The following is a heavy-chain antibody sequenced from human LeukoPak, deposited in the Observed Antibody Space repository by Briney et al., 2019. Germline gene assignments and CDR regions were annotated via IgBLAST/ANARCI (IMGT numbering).Heavy chain of an antibody. Sequence: SQTLSLTCTVSGGSISSGDYYWSWIRQPPGKGLEWIGYIYYSGSTYYNPSLKSRVTISVDTSKNQFSLKLSSVTAADTAVYYCAGARSSSDWFDPWGQGTLVTVSS. CDR2: IYYSGST. V-gene: IGHV4-30-4*01. J-gene: IGHJ5*02. CDR1: GGSISSGDYY. CDR3: AGARSSSDWFDP. D-gene: IGHD6-13*01.